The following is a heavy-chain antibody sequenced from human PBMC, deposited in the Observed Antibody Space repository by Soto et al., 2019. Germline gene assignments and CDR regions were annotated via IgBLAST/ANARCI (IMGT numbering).Heavy chain of an antibody. J-gene: IGHJ5*02. D-gene: IGHD3-3*01. CDR3: AAQLRFLEWSEKYNWFDP. CDR1: GYTFTSYY. V-gene: IGHV1-46*03. Sequence: ASVKFSCKASGYTFTSYYMHWVRQAPGQGLEWMGIINPSGGSTSYAQKFQGRVTMTRDTSTSTVYMELSSLRSEDTAVYYCAAQLRFLEWSEKYNWFDPWGQGTLVTVSS. CDR2: INPSGGST.